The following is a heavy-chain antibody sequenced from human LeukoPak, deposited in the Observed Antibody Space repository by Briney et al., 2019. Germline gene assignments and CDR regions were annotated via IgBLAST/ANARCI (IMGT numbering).Heavy chain of an antibody. V-gene: IGHV3-23*01. D-gene: IGHD3-22*01. CDR3: AKMGLGKYFYDTSGYSYLY. CDR1: GHTFFSTYA. CDR2: LPGGGDYM. J-gene: IGHJ4*02. Sequence: GGSLRLPCAASGHTFFSTYAMSWVRQAPGKGLGWVDNLPGGGDYMYYADSVKGRFTISRVNSRNMVYLQMNSLRAEDTAVYYCAKMGLGKYFYDTSGYSYLYWGQGTLVTVSS.